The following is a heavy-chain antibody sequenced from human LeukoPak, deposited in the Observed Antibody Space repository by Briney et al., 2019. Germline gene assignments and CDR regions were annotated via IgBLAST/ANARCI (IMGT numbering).Heavy chain of an antibody. J-gene: IGHJ3*02. V-gene: IGHV3-15*01. CDR3: TTEPVAGTGAAFDI. CDR2: IKSKTDGGTT. CDR1: GFTFSNAW. D-gene: IGHD6-19*01. Sequence: GGSLRLSCAASGFTFSNAWMSWVRQAPGKGLEGGGRIKSKTDGGTTDYAAPVKGRFTISRDDSKNTLYLQMNSLKTEDTAVYYCTTEPVAGTGAAFDIWGQGTMVTVSS.